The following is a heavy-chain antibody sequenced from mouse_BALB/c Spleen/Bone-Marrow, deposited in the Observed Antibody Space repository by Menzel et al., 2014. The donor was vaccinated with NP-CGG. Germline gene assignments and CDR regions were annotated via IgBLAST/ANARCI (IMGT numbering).Heavy chain of an antibody. CDR1: GYTFSSYW. CDR3: ARVITRTGRPWFAY. D-gene: IGHD2-4*01. V-gene: IGHV1-9*01. Sequence: QVQLKQSGAELMKPGASVKISCKATGYTFSSYWIEWVKQRPGHGLEWIGEILPGSGSTNYNEKFKGKATFTADTSSNTAYMQLSSLTSEDSAVYYCARVITRTGRPWFAYWGQGTLVTVSA. J-gene: IGHJ3*01. CDR2: ILPGSGST.